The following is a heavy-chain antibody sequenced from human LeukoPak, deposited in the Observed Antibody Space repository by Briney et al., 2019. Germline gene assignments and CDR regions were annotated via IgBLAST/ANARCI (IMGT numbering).Heavy chain of an antibody. CDR2: ISAYNGNT. D-gene: IGHD2-15*01. Sequence: ASVKVSCKASGYTFTSYGISWVRQAPGQGLEWMGWISAYNGNTNYAQKLQGRVTMTTDTSTSTAYMELRSLRSDDTAVYYCARTGYCSGGSCYSGLYYFDYWGQGTLVTVSS. CDR1: GYTFTSYG. CDR3: ARTGYCSGGSCYSGLYYFDY. V-gene: IGHV1-18*01. J-gene: IGHJ4*02.